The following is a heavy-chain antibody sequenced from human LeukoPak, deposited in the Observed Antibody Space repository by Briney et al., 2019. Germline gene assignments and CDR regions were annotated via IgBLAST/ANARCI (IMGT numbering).Heavy chain of an antibody. CDR2: IFYSGST. CDR1: GGSISSSSYY. V-gene: IGHV4-39*07. CDR3: AREQDIVVVWPSYPHDAFDI. D-gene: IGHD2-15*01. J-gene: IGHJ3*02. Sequence: PSETLSLTCTVSGGSISSSSYYWGWIRQPPGKGLEWIGNIFYSGSTYYNPSLRSRVTISVDTSKNQFSLKLSSVTAADTAVYYCAREQDIVVVWPSYPHDAFDIWGQGTMVTVSS.